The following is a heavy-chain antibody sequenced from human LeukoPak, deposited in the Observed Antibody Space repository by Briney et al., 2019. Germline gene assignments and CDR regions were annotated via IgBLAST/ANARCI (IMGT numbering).Heavy chain of an antibody. D-gene: IGHD2-15*01. CDR3: ARSGSCGWSLGVGYTEYFQH. V-gene: IGHV1-69*04. Sequence: GSSVKVSCKASGGTFSSYAISRVRQAPGQGLEWLGRIIPIFGIANYAQKFQGRVTITADKSTSTAYMELSSLRSEDTAVYYCARSGSCGWSLGVGYTEYFQHWGQGTLVTVSS. CDR1: GGTFSSYA. CDR2: IIPIFGIA. J-gene: IGHJ1*01.